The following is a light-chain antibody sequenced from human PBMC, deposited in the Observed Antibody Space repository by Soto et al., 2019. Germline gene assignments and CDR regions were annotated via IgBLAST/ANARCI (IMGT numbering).Light chain of an antibody. CDR2: AAS. V-gene: IGKV1-27*01. Sequence: DIQMTQSPSSLSASIGDRVTITCRASQGISNYLAWYQLRPGKVPKLLIYAASTLQSGVPSRFSGSGSGTDFTLTISILQPEDVANYYCQRYNCAPWTFGHGTKVEIK. CDR3: QRYNCAPWT. J-gene: IGKJ1*01. CDR1: QGISNY.